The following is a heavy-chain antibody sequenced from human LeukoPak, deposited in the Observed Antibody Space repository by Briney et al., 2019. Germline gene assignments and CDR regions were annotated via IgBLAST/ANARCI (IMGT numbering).Heavy chain of an antibody. V-gene: IGHV1-2*02. J-gene: IGHJ4*02. CDR3: AREFQRGWDY. Sequence: GASVKVSCKTSGYTFTGFFMHWVRQAPEQGLEWMGWIYPNSGGTNYAPKFQGRVTMTRDTSISTAYMELSRLQSDDTAVYYCAREFQRGWDYWGQGTPVPVSS. CDR2: IYPNSGGT. D-gene: IGHD3-10*01. CDR1: GYTFTGFF.